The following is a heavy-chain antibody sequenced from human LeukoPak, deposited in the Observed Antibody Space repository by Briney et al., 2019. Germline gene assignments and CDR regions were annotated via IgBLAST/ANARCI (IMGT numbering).Heavy chain of an antibody. Sequence: PGGSLRLSCAASGFTFSAYAMSWVRQGPGKGLESVSASSGSGRTTYYADSVKGRFTISRDNSKNTLYLQMNSLRAGDTAIYFCAKGWDYVWGSYRHPEYFEHWGQGTLVSVSS. CDR3: AKGWDYVWGSYRHPEYFEH. V-gene: IGHV3-23*01. CDR1: GFTFSAYA. CDR2: SSGSGRTT. J-gene: IGHJ1*01. D-gene: IGHD3-16*02.